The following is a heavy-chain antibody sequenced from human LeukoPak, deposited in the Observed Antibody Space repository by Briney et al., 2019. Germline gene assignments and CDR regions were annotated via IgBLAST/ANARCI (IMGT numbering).Heavy chain of an antibody. J-gene: IGHJ3*02. V-gene: IGHV3-21*01. CDR1: GFTFSSYS. D-gene: IGHD3-9*01. CDR3: ARGYYEDYDILPGYYKTDDAFDI. Sequence: GGSLRLSCAASGFTFSSYSMNWVRQAPGKGLEWVSSISSSSSYIYYADSVKGRFTISRDNAKNSLYLQMNSLRAEDTAVYYCARGYYEDYDILPGYYKTDDAFDIWGQGTMVTVSS. CDR2: ISSSSSYI.